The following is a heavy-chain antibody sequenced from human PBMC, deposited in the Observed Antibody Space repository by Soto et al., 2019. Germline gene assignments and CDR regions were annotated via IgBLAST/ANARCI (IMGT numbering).Heavy chain of an antibody. Sequence: QVQLVQSGAEVKKPGSSVKVSCKASGGTFSSYTISWVRQAPGQGIEWMGRIIPLLGIANYAQKFQGRITITPNKSTSTAYMELRRLGSEDTAVYYCARSPRYCSGGSCYSHYWGQGTLVTVSS. CDR1: GGTFSSYT. CDR3: ARSPRYCSGGSCYSHY. J-gene: IGHJ4*02. CDR2: IIPLLGIA. D-gene: IGHD2-15*01. V-gene: IGHV1-69*02.